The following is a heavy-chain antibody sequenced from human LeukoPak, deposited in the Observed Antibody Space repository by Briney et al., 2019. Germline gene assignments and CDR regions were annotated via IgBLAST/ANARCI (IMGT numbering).Heavy chain of an antibody. Sequence: SVKVSCKASGGTFISYAISWVRQAPGQGLEWMGGIIPIFGTANYAQKFQGRVTITADESTSTAYMELSSLRSEDTAVYYCAASLSRGHYDFWSGYYTSIDYWGQGTLVTVSS. V-gene: IGHV1-69*13. CDR2: IIPIFGTA. CDR3: AASLSRGHYDFWSGYYTSIDY. CDR1: GGTFISYA. J-gene: IGHJ4*02. D-gene: IGHD3-3*01.